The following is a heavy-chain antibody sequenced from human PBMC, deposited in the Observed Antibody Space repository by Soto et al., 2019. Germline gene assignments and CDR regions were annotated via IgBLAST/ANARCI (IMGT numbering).Heavy chain of an antibody. CDR3: ARDPYLGDHQY. CDR2: ISAYSGKT. J-gene: IGHJ4*02. CDR1: GYTFTHYG. D-gene: IGHD3-16*01. V-gene: IGHV1-18*01. Sequence: QVQLVQSGAEVRKPGASAKVSCKTSGYTFTHYGISWVRQAPGQGLEWVGWISAYSGKTHYAQKVQGKVTMTTDTSTSTAYLEVRSLRSDDTAVYFCARDPYLGDHQYWGQGTLVTVSS.